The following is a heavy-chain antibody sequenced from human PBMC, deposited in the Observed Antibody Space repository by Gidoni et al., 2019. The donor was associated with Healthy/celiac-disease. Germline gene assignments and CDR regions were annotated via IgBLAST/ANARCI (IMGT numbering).Heavy chain of an antibody. V-gene: IGHV4-39*01. Sequence: QLQLQESGPGLVKPSETLSLTCTVSGGSISSCSYYWGWIRQPPGKGLEWIGSIYYSGSTYYNPSLKSRVTISVDTSKNQFSLKLSTVTAADTAVYYCARLDLDGYNLNYFDYWGQGTLVTVSS. D-gene: IGHD5-12*01. J-gene: IGHJ4*02. CDR3: ARLDLDGYNLNYFDY. CDR2: IYYSGST. CDR1: GGSISSCSYY.